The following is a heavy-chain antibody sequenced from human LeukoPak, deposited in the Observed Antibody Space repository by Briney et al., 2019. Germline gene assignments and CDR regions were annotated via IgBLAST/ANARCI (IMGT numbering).Heavy chain of an antibody. CDR1: GFTFSSYG. V-gene: IGHV3-30*18. CDR2: ISYDGSNK. D-gene: IGHD6-13*01. CDR3: AKVGAAAVHAGDY. J-gene: IGHJ4*02. Sequence: GGSLRLSCAASGFTFSSYGMHWVRQAPGKGLEWVAVISYDGSNKYYADSVKGRFTISRDNSKNTLYLQMNSLRAGDTAVYYCAKVGAAAVHAGDYWGQGTLVTVSS.